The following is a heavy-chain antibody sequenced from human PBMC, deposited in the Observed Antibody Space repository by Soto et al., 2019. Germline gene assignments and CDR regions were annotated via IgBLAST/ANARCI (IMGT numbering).Heavy chain of an antibody. D-gene: IGHD7-27*01. V-gene: IGHV4-30-4*01. CDR1: GDYISTLDYF. CDR2: IYKSATT. CDR3: ARGRYCLTGRCFPNWFDS. Sequence: SATLSLTCSVSGDYISTLDYFWAWLSPPPGQALEYIGYIYKSATTYYNPSFESRVAISVDTSKSQFSLNVTSVTAADTAVYFCARGRYCLTGRCFPNWFDSWGQGDRVTVSA. J-gene: IGHJ5*01.